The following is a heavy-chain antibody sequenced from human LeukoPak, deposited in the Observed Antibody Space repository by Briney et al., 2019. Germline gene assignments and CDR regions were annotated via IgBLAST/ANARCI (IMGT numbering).Heavy chain of an antibody. CDR3: ARVLEEGYYYYMDV. V-gene: IGHV1-2*02. D-gene: IGHD1-1*01. CDR1: AYTFTDYY. J-gene: IGHJ6*03. CDR2: INPNSGGT. Sequence: ASVKVSCKASAYTFTDYYIHWVRQAPGQGLEWMGWINPNSGGTNYEQKFQGRVTMTRDTSISTAYMELSRLRSDDTAVYYCARVLEEGYYYYMDVWGKGTTVTVSS.